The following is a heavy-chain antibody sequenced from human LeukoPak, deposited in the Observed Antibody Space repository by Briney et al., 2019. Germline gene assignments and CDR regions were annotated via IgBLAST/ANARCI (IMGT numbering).Heavy chain of an antibody. V-gene: IGHV4-31*11. J-gene: IGHJ3*02. D-gene: IGHD6-19*01. CDR3: ARPYSSGWYFAFDI. Sequence: PSETLSLTCAVYGGSFSGYYWSWIRQHPGKGLEWIGYIYYSGSTYYNPSLKSRVTISVDTSKNQFSLKLSSVTAADTAVYYCARPYSSGWYFAFDIWGQGTMVTVSS. CDR1: GGSFSGYY. CDR2: IYYSGST.